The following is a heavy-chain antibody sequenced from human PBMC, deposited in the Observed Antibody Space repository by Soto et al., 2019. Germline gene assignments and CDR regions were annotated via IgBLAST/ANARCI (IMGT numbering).Heavy chain of an antibody. Sequence: QVQLVESGGGVVQPGRSLRLSCAASGFTFSSYAMHWVRQAPGKGLELVAVVWYDGSNIQYADSVKGRFTISRDNSKSTVYLQMDSLRAEDTAVYYCARDVNDFWSGYLYWGHGTLVTVSS. CDR3: ARDVNDFWSGYLY. D-gene: IGHD3-3*01. V-gene: IGHV3-33*01. CDR1: GFTFSSYA. J-gene: IGHJ4*01. CDR2: VWYDGSNI.